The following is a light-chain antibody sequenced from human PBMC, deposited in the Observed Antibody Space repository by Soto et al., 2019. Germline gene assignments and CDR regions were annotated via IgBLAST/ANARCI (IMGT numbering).Light chain of an antibody. CDR3: SSYTCSSILYV. V-gene: IGLV2-14*01. J-gene: IGLJ1*01. Sequence: QSALTQPASVSGSPGQSITISCTGISSDVGGYNYVSWYQQHPGKAPKLMIYDVTNRPSGVSNRFSGSKSGNTDALTISGRQAEDDADYYCSSYTCSSILYVFGTGTKVTVL. CDR2: DVT. CDR1: SSDVGGYNY.